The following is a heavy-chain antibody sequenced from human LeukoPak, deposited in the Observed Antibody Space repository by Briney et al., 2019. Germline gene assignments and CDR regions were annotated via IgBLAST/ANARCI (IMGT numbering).Heavy chain of an antibody. CDR2: IYYSGST. CDR1: GGSISSYY. CDR3: ASDRAVAGTWIWDY. V-gene: IGHV4-59*01. J-gene: IGHJ4*02. Sequence: PSETLSLTCTVSGGSISSYYWSWIRQPPGKGLEWIGYIYYSGSTNYNPSLKSRVTISVDTSKNQFSLKLSSVTAADTAVYYCASDRAVAGTWIWDYWGQGTLVTVSS. D-gene: IGHD6-19*01.